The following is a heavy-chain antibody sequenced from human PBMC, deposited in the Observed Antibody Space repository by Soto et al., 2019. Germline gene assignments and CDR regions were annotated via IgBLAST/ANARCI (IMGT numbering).Heavy chain of an antibody. J-gene: IGHJ4*02. CDR1: GYTFTSYG. V-gene: IGHV1-18*01. CDR2: ISAYNGNT. CDR3: ARGDVDIVATSVDY. Sequence: ASVKVSCKASGYTFTSYGISWVRQAPGQGLEWIGWISAYNGNTNYAQKLQGRVTMTTDTSTSTAYVELRSLRSDDTAVYYCARGDVDIVATSVDYWGQGTLVTVSS. D-gene: IGHD5-12*01.